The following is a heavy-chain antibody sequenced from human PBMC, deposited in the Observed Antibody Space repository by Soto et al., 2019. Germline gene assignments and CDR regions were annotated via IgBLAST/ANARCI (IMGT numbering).Heavy chain of an antibody. V-gene: IGHV3-30*18. CDR3: AKERVGSSSYFDY. D-gene: IGHD6-6*01. J-gene: IGHJ4*02. Sequence: GGSLRLSCAASGFTFSSYGMHWVRQAPGKGLEWVAVISYDGSNKYYADSVKGRFTISRDNSKNTLYLQMNSLRAEDTAVYYCAKERVGSSSYFDYWGQGTLVTVSS. CDR2: ISYDGSNK. CDR1: GFTFSSYG.